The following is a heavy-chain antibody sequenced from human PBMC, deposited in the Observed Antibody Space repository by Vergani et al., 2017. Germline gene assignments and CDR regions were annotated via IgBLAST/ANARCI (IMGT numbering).Heavy chain of an antibody. Sequence: EVQLLESGGGLVQPGGSLRLSCAASGFTFSTYAMTWVRQAPGKGLELVSTISSDVGSTYYADSVKGRFTISRDNAKNSLYLQMNSLRAEDTAVYYCARDSYYGVYYYGMDVWGQ. V-gene: IGHV3-23*01. CDR1: GFTFSTYA. D-gene: IGHD4-17*01. J-gene: IGHJ6*02. CDR2: ISSDVGST. CDR3: ARDSYYGVYYYGMDV.